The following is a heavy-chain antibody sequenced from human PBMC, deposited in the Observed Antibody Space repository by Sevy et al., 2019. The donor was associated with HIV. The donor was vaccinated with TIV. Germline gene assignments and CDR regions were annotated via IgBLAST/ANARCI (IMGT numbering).Heavy chain of an antibody. CDR2: IYYSGST. CDR1: GGSISSSSYY. V-gene: IGHV4-39*01. CDR3: ARQGGPYITW. Sequence: SETLSLTCTVSGGSISSSSYYWGWIRQPPGKGLEWIGSIYYSGSTYYNPSLKSRVTISVDTSKNQFSLKLSSVTAADTAVYYCARQGGPYITWWGQGFLVTVSS. D-gene: IGHD3-10*01. J-gene: IGHJ4*02.